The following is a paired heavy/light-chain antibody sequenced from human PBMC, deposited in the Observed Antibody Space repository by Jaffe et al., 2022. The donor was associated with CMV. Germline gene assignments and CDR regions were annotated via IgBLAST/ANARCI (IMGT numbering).Light chain of an antibody. CDR3: QQYNDWPRT. CDR1: QTIRSN. CDR2: GTS. J-gene: IGKJ1*01. Sequence: EIVMTQSPATLSVSPGERATLSCRASQTIRSNLAWYQQRPGQAPSLLIYGTSTRATDIPARFSGSGSGTEFTLTITSLQSEDFAVYYCQQYNDWPRTFGQGTKVEIK. V-gene: IGKV3-15*01.
Heavy chain of an antibody. CDR3: ARGRGIVLLPVAPGPSYFDY. CDR1: GGPFGGYF. CDR2: INHGTRA. J-gene: IGHJ4*02. D-gene: IGHD2-2*01. V-gene: IGHV4-34*01. Sequence: QVQLQQWGAGLLKPSETLSLTCAVHGGPFGGYFWTWIRQPPGKGLEWIGEINHGTRATYNPSLKSRVTISADSSKSQFSLNLASVTAADTAVYFCARGRGIVLLPVAPGPSYFDYWGQGILVSVSS.